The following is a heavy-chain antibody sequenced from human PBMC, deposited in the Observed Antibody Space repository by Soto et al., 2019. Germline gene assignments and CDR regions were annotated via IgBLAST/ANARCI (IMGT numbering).Heavy chain of an antibody. J-gene: IGHJ4*02. CDR1: GATFSSYD. Sequence: SVKISCKASGATFSSYDISRVRQAPGQGLEWMGGIIPIIGTANYAQRFQGRVTITADESTSTAYMELSSVRSEDTAVYYGARADTDTSMVELYYWGQGTLVTSPQ. D-gene: IGHD5-18*01. CDR3: ARADTDTSMVELYY. CDR2: IIPIIGTA. V-gene: IGHV1-69*13.